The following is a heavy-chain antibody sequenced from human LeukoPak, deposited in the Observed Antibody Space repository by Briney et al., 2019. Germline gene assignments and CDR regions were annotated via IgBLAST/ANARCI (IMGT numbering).Heavy chain of an antibody. D-gene: IGHD3/OR15-3a*01. CDR2: IRSDGSSN. V-gene: IGHV3-30*02. Sequence: PGGSLRLSCAASGFTFSSHGMHWVRQAPGKGLEWVTFIRSDGSSNYYGDSVKGRFTLSRDNFKNTLSLQMNSLRAEDTAVHYCVRDRDWGFDYWGQGTLVTVSS. J-gene: IGHJ4*02. CDR1: GFTFSSHG. CDR3: VRDRDWGFDY.